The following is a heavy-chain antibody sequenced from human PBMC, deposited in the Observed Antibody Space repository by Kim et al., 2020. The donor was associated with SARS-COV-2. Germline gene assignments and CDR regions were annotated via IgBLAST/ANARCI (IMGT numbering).Heavy chain of an antibody. CDR3: ARDGYSSSGYPRYYYYGMDV. Sequence: GGSLRLSCAASGFTFSSYGMHWVRQAPGKGLEWVAVISYDGSNKYYADSVKGRFTISRDNSKNTLYLQMNSLRAEDTAVYYCARDGYSSSGYPRYYYYGMDVWGQGTTVTVSS. D-gene: IGHD6-13*01. CDR1: GFTFSSYG. V-gene: IGHV3-33*05. CDR2: ISYDGSNK. J-gene: IGHJ6*02.